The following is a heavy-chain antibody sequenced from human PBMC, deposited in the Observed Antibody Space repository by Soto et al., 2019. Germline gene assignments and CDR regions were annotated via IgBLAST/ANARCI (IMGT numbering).Heavy chain of an antibody. CDR1: GYSFTSYW. Sequence: EVQLVQSGAEVKKPGESLKISCKGSGYSFTSYWIGWVRQMPGKGLEWMGIIYPGDSDTRYSPSFQGQVTISADKSISTAYLQWSSLKASDTAMYYCARHSRVIAGRPYYYYYAMDVWGQGTTVTVSS. J-gene: IGHJ6*02. CDR3: ARHSRVIAGRPYYYYYAMDV. V-gene: IGHV5-51*01. D-gene: IGHD6-6*01. CDR2: IYPGDSDT.